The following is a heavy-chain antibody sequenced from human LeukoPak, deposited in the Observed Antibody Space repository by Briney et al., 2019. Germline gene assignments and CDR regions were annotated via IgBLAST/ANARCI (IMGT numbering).Heavy chain of an antibody. CDR3: ANGGGSLFDY. CDR1: GFTFSSYA. D-gene: IGHD1-26*01. J-gene: IGHJ4*02. Sequence: GGSLRLSCAASGFTFSSYAMSWVRQAPGKGLEWVSAISGSSGATYYADSVKGRFTISRDNSKNTLYLQMNSLRAEDTAVYYCANGGGSLFDYWGQGTLVTVSS. CDR2: ISGSSGAT. V-gene: IGHV3-23*01.